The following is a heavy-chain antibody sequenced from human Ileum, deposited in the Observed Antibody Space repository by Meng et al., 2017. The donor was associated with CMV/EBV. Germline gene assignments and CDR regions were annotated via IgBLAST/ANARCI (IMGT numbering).Heavy chain of an antibody. Sequence: SGCTFSSYARSWVRQAPGKGLEWVSFIYGGGSVTYYADSVKGRFTISRDMAKNTVYLQMNSLRAEDTAVYFCAKGGVGYSGSYYFEHWGQGALVTVSS. V-gene: IGHV3-23*03. CDR2: IYGGGSVT. D-gene: IGHD6-13*01. J-gene: IGHJ4*02. CDR3: AKGGVGYSGSYYFEH. CDR1: GCTFSSYA.